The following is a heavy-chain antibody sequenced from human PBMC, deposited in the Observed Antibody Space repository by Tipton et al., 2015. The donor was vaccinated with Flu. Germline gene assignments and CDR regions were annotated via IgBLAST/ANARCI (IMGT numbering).Heavy chain of an antibody. CDR3: ARDRGSSGWSDY. Sequence: TLSLTCTVSGGSISSSGYYWGWIRQPPGKGLEWIGSIYYSGSTYYNPSLKSRVAISVDTSKNQFALKLSSVTAADTAVYYCARDRGSSGWSDYWGQGTLVTVSS. V-gene: IGHV4-39*06. CDR2: IYYSGST. J-gene: IGHJ4*02. CDR1: GGSISSSGYY. D-gene: IGHD6-19*01.